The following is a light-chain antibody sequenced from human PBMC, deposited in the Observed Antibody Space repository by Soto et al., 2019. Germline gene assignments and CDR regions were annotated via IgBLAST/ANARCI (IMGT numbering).Light chain of an antibody. V-gene: IGKV3-15*01. CDR1: QSVGSN. Sequence: EVVMTQSPATLSVSPGERATLSCRASQSVGSNLAWYQQKPGQAPRLLIYGASTRATGIPARFSGSGSGTDFTLTISSLQSEDFAVYYCQQYNNWPRTFGQGTKVDIK. CDR2: GAS. CDR3: QQYNNWPRT. J-gene: IGKJ1*01.